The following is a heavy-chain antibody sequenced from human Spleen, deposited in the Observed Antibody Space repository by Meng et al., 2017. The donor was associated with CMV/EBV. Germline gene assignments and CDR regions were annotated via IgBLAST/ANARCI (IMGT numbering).Heavy chain of an antibody. CDR3: AKQLTGSAAWWFDP. Sequence: GESLKISCAASGFTFSSHWMSWARQAPGKGLEWVANIKEDGSQTYYVDSVTGRFTISRDNAKNLLYLQMISLRADDTAIYYCAKQLTGSAAWWFDPWGQGTLVTVSS. D-gene: IGHD1-1*01. V-gene: IGHV3-7*01. CDR1: GFTFSSHW. CDR2: IKEDGSQT. J-gene: IGHJ5*02.